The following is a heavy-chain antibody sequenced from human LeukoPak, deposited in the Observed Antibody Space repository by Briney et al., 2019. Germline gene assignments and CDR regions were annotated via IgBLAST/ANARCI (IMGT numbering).Heavy chain of an antibody. Sequence: ASVKVSCKASGYTFTSYAMHWVRQAPGQRLEWMGWINAGNGNTKYSQKFQGRVTITRDTSASTAYMELSSLRSEDTAVYYCAREGHCGGDCGGEYWGQGTLVTVSS. D-gene: IGHD2-21*02. CDR2: INAGNGNT. CDR1: GYTFTSYA. J-gene: IGHJ4*02. V-gene: IGHV1-3*01. CDR3: AREGHCGGDCGGEY.